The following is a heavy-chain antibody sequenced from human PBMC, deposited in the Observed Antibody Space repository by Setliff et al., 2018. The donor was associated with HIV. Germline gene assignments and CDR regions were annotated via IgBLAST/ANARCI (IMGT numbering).Heavy chain of an antibody. V-gene: IGHV4-39*01. Sequence: PSETLSLTCTLSGDSISSGFYYWGWIRQPPGKGLEWIGSKYNGGNIYYNPSLKSRVTISIYTSKNQFYLKLSSVTAADTAVYFCARLKTGPAPVDYWGQGTLVTVS. J-gene: IGHJ4*02. CDR1: GDSISSGFYY. CDR3: ARLKTGPAPVDY. CDR2: KYNGGNI. D-gene: IGHD1-1*01.